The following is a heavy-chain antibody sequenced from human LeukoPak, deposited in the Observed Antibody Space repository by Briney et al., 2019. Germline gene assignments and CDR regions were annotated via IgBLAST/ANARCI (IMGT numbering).Heavy chain of an antibody. CDR1: GYTFTGYY. Sequence: ASVKVSCKASGYTFTGYYMHWVRQAPGQGLEWMGWINPNSGGTNYAQKFQGRVTMTRDTSISTAYMELSRLRSDDTAVCYCARAGAGTEGFDYWGQGTLVTVSS. CDR3: ARAGAGTEGFDY. J-gene: IGHJ4*02. CDR2: INPNSGGT. V-gene: IGHV1-2*02. D-gene: IGHD6-19*01.